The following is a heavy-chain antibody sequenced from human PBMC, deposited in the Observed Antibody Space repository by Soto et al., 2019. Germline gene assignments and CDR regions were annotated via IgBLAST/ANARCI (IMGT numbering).Heavy chain of an antibody. CDR1: GFTFSSYE. CDR2: ISSSGSTI. J-gene: IGHJ4*02. CDR3: ARQGGYCSGGSCC. Sequence: XGSLRLSCAASGFTFSSYEMNWVRQAPGKGLEWVSYISSSGSTIYYADSVKGRFTISRDNAKNSLYLQMNSLRAEDTAVYYCARQGGYCSGGSCCWGQGTLVTVSS. D-gene: IGHD2-15*01. V-gene: IGHV3-48*03.